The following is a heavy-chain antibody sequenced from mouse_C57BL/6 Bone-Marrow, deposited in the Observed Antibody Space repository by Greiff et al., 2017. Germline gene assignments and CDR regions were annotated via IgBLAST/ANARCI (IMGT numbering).Heavy chain of an antibody. CDR1: GFTFSSYA. CDR2: ISDGGSYT. Sequence: DVMLVESGGGLVKPGGSLKLSCAASGFTFSSYAMSWVRQTPEQRLEWVATISDGGSYTYYPDNVKGRFTISRDKAKNNLYLQMSHLKSEDTAMYYCASEGGPSYWGQGTTLTVSS. V-gene: IGHV5-4*03. J-gene: IGHJ2*01. CDR3: ASEGGPSY. D-gene: IGHD3-3*01.